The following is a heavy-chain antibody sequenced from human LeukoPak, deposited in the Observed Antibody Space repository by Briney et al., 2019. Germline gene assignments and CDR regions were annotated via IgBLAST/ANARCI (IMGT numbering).Heavy chain of an antibody. D-gene: IGHD5-18*01. J-gene: IGHJ4*02. V-gene: IGHV4-39*07. CDR1: GGSISNSSFY. CDR2: IYYSGST. Sequence: SETLSLTCTVSGGSISNSSFYWGWIRQPPGKGLEWIGSIYYSGSTYYNPSLKSRVTISVDTSKNQFSLKLRSVTAADTAVYYCAREYKGYSYGPYYFDYWGQGTLVTVSS. CDR3: AREYKGYSYGPYYFDY.